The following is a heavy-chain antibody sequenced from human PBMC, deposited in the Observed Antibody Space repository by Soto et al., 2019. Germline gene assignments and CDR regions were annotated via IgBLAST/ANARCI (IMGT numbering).Heavy chain of an antibody. V-gene: IGHV4-39*01. CDR1: GGSMRSTSYY. CDR2: IYFGGRT. CDR3: ASQPNYDYGDYGPREY. J-gene: IGHJ4*02. Sequence: QLQLQESGPGLVKPSETLSLTCTVSGGSMRSTSYYWGWIRQPPGKGLEWIGSIYFGGRTYYNPSLKSRVTISVDTSKKQLSLKLSSLTAADTAVYYCASQPNYDYGDYGPREYWGQGTLVTVSS. D-gene: IGHD4-17*01.